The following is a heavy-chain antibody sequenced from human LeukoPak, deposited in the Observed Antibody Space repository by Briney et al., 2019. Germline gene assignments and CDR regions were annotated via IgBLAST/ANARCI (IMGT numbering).Heavy chain of an antibody. Sequence: ASVTVSCKTSGYSFTNYGITWVRQAPGQGLEWMGWISGYNSKPFYAQNFQGRVTMTTDTSTSTVYMELRSLRSDDTAVYYCASGGNYYDSSGYYVYWGQGTLVTVSS. D-gene: IGHD3-22*01. V-gene: IGHV1-18*01. J-gene: IGHJ4*02. CDR3: ASGGNYYDSSGYYVY. CDR1: GYSFTNYG. CDR2: ISGYNSKP.